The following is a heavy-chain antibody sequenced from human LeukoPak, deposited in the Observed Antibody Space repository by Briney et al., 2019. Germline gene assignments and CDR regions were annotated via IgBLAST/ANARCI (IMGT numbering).Heavy chain of an antibody. V-gene: IGHV3-64D*06. CDR2: ISSNGGST. J-gene: IGHJ6*04. CDR3: VRGHAMVNFARVPPNYYGMDV. Sequence: GGSLRLSCSASGFTFSSYAMHWVRQAPGRGLEYVSAISSNGGSTHYADSVKGRFTISRDNSKNTLYLQVSSLRAEDTAVYYCVRGHAMVNFARVPPNYYGMDVWGKGTTVTVSS. D-gene: IGHD5-18*01. CDR1: GFTFSSYA.